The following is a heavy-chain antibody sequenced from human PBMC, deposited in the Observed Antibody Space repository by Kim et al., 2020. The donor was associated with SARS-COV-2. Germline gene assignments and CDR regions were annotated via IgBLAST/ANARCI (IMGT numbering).Heavy chain of an antibody. J-gene: IGHJ4*02. D-gene: IGHD4-17*01. CDR3: ARDGTTVTTRGDY. Sequence: YVDSVKGRFTISRANAKNALYLQMNSLRAEDTAVYYCARDGTTVTTRGDYWGQGTLVTVSS. V-gene: IGHV3-7*01.